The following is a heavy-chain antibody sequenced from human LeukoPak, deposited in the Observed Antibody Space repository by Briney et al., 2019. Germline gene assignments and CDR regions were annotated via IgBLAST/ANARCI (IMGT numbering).Heavy chain of an antibody. CDR1: GFIFSSYW. D-gene: IGHD5-18*01. J-gene: IGHJ4*02. CDR2: IKEDGSEK. CDR3: ARDAGYGYDRFDY. Sequence: PGGSLRLSCAASGFIFSSYWMAWFRQAPGKGLEWVANIKEDGSEKNYVDSVKGRFTISRDSAKNSLYLQMNSLRAEDTAVYYCARDAGYGYDRFDYWGQGTQVTVSS. V-gene: IGHV3-7*01.